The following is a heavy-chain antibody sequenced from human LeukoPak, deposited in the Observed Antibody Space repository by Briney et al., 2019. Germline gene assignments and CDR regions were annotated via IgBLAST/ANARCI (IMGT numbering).Heavy chain of an antibody. D-gene: IGHD2-8*01. CDR1: GGSISSGSYY. CDR3: ARDHCCTNGAPIGP. CDR2: IYTSGST. J-gene: IGHJ5*02. Sequence: SQTLSLTCTVSGGSISSGSYYWSWIRQPAGKGLEWIGRIYTSGSTNYNPSLKSRVTISVDTSKNQFSLKLSSVTAADTAVYYCARDHCCTNGAPIGPWGQGTLVTVSS. V-gene: IGHV4-61*02.